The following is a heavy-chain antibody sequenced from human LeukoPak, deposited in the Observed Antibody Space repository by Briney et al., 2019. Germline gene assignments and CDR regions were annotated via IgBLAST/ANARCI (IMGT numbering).Heavy chain of an antibody. CDR3: ARRSMVRGVIITLGY. CDR2: ISAYNGNT. Sequence: ASVKVSCKASGYTFTSYGISWVRQAPGQGLEWMGWISAYNGNTNYAQNLQGRVTMTTDTSTSTAYMELSSLRSEDTAVYYCARRSMVRGVIITLGYWGQGTLVTVSS. V-gene: IGHV1-18*01. D-gene: IGHD3-10*01. J-gene: IGHJ4*02. CDR1: GYTFTSYG.